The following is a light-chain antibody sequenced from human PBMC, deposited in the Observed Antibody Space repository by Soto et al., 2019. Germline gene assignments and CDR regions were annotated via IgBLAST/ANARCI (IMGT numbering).Light chain of an antibody. CDR1: QGIRID. CDR2: AAS. V-gene: IGKV1-6*01. Sequence: AIQMTQSPSSLSASVGDRVTITCRASQGIRIDLGWYQQKPGKAPKLLIYAASSLQSEVPSRFSGSGSGTDFTLTISSLQPEDFATYYCLQDYNYPYTFGQGTKLEIK. J-gene: IGKJ2*01. CDR3: LQDYNYPYT.